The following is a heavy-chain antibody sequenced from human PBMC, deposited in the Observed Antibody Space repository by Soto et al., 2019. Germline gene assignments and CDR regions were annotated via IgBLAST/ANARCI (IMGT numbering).Heavy chain of an antibody. CDR3: ARAEAVANQPDY. CDR1: GGSISSGGYY. CDR2: IYYSGST. V-gene: IGHV4-31*03. J-gene: IGHJ4*02. D-gene: IGHD6-19*01. Sequence: SETLSLTCTVPGGSISSGGYYWSWIRQHPGKGLEWIGYIYYSGSTYYNPSLKSRVTISVDTSKNQFSLKLSSVTAADTAVYYCARAEAVANQPDYWGQGTLVTVSS.